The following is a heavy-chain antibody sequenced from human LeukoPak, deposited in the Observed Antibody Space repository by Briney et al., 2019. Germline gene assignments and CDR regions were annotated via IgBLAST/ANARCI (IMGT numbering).Heavy chain of an antibody. CDR2: INHSGST. D-gene: IGHD3-22*01. Sequence: SETLSLTCAVYGGSFGGYYWSWIRQPPGKGLEWIGEINHSGSTNYNPSLKSRVTISVDTSKNQFSLKLSSVTAADTAVYYCARGITMIVVVTKGWFDPWGQGTLVTVSS. V-gene: IGHV4-34*01. CDR1: GGSFGGYY. CDR3: ARGITMIVVVTKGWFDP. J-gene: IGHJ5*02.